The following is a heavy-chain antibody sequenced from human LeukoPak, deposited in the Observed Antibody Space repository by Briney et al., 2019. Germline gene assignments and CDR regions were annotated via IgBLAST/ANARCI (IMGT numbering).Heavy chain of an antibody. D-gene: IGHD2-21*01. J-gene: IGHJ4*02. CDR1: GFTFSNYA. CDR2: ISGNGVNT. V-gene: IGHV3-23*01. CDR3: ATEKGDSPDY. Sequence: GGSLRLSCAASGFTFSNYAMSWVRQAPGKGLEWVSGISGNGVNTYHADSVKGRFTISRDNSKHTLYVQMHSLRAEDTAVYYCATEKGDSPDYWGQGTLVTVSS.